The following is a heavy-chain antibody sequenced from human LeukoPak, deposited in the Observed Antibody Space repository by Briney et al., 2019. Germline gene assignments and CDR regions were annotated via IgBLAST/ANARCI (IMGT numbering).Heavy chain of an antibody. Sequence: SETLSLTCTVSGGSISSGGYYWSWIRQRPGKGLEWIGYIYYSGSTYYNPSLKSRVTISVDTSKNQFSLKLSSVTAADTAVYYCATANPYSSSFSFDYWGQGTLVTVSS. J-gene: IGHJ4*02. CDR3: ATANPYSSSFSFDY. D-gene: IGHD6-13*01. CDR2: IYYSGST. CDR1: GGSISSGGYY. V-gene: IGHV4-31*03.